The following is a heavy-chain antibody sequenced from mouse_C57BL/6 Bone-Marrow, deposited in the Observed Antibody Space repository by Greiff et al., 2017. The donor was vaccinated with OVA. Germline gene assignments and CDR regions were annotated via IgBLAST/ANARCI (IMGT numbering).Heavy chain of an antibody. CDR3: TRCYYGSSHDY. V-gene: IGHV5-9-1*02. J-gene: IGHJ2*01. CDR1: GFTFSSYA. CDR2: ISSGGDYI. D-gene: IGHD1-1*01. Sequence: EVKLVESGEGLVKPGGSLKLSCAASGFTFSSYAMSWVRQTPEKRLEWVAYISSGGDYIYYADTVKGRFTISRDNARNTLYLQMSSLKSEDTAMYYCTRCYYGSSHDYWGQGTTLTVSS.